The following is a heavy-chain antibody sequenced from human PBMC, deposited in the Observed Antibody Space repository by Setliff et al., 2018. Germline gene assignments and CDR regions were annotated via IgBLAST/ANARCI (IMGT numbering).Heavy chain of an antibody. V-gene: IGHV3-7*01. CDR3: ARDNGGSGWYRFYFDY. J-gene: IGHJ4*02. CDR1: GFDFKTHW. CDR2: IKEDGSQR. D-gene: IGHD6-19*01. Sequence: GGSLRLSCAASGFDFKTHWMDWARQAPGKGLEWVANIKEDGSQRNYVDAVRGRFTVSRDNARNLLYLQMNSLRVDDTAVYYCARDNGGSGWYRFYFDYWGQGTLVTVSS.